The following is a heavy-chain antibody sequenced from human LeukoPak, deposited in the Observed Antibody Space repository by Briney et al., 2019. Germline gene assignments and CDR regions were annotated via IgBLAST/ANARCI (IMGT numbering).Heavy chain of an antibody. J-gene: IGHJ5*01. D-gene: IGHD4/OR15-4a*01. Sequence: GGSLRLSCAASGFTFSSYGMHWVRQAPGKGLEWVAVISYDGSNKYYADSVKGRFTISRDNSKNTLYLQMNSLRAEDTAVYYCAKIDTFDYDTSGRHWLDSWGQGTLVTVSS. CDR1: GFTFSSYG. V-gene: IGHV3-30*18. CDR2: ISYDGSNK. CDR3: AKIDTFDYDTSGRHWLDS.